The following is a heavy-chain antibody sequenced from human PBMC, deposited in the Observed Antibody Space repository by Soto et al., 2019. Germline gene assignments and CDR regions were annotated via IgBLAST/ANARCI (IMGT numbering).Heavy chain of an antibody. D-gene: IGHD5-12*01. J-gene: IGHJ4*02. CDR3: ARGQEGVVATH. CDR2: IKGDGST. V-gene: IGHV4-34*01. CDR1: GGSLSHYY. Sequence: QVQLQQWGAGLLKPSETLSLNCAVNGGSLSHYYWSWIRQPPGKGLEWIGEIKGDGSTNYSPSLKSPATISSDTSNTQFSLRLYAVTAADTGVYYCARGQEGVVATHWDQGTLVTVSS.